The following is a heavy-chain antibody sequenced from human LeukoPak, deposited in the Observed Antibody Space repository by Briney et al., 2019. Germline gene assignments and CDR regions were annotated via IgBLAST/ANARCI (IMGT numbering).Heavy chain of an antibody. D-gene: IGHD3-3*01. CDR3: AKDPYYDFWSGYRVDNWFDP. J-gene: IGHJ5*02. Sequence: GGALRLSFAAPGFTFSSYSLSWGRPAPGEGAGRGSAICGSGGSTYYADSVKGRFTISRDNSKNTLYLQMNSLRAEDTAVYYCAKDPYYDFWSGYRVDNWFDPWGQGTLVTVSS. CDR2: ICGSGGST. CDR1: GFTFSSYS. V-gene: IGHV3-23*01.